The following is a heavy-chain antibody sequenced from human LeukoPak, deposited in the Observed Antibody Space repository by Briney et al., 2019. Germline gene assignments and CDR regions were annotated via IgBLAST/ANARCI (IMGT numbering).Heavy chain of an antibody. Sequence: SETLSLTCTVSGGSISSSSYYWGWIRQPPGKGLEWIGSIYYSGSTYYNPSLKSRVTISVDTSKNQFSLKLSSVTAADTAVYYCARSIAVAGKVDYWGQGTLVTVSS. CDR1: GGSISSSSYY. V-gene: IGHV4-39*01. CDR2: IYYSGST. J-gene: IGHJ4*02. CDR3: ARSIAVAGKVDY. D-gene: IGHD6-19*01.